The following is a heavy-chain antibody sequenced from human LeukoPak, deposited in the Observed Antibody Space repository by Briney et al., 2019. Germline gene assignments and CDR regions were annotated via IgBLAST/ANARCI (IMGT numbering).Heavy chain of an antibody. V-gene: IGHV3-48*02. CDR2: ITSSSTNI. Sequence: GGSLRLSCAASGFTFSTYNMNWVRQAPGKGLEWVSHITSSSTNIYYADSVKGRFTISRDNAKNALSLQMNSLRDEDTAVYYCARLQASLSSHAFDIWGQGTMVTVSS. CDR3: ARLQASLSSHAFDI. CDR1: GFTFSTYN. J-gene: IGHJ3*02.